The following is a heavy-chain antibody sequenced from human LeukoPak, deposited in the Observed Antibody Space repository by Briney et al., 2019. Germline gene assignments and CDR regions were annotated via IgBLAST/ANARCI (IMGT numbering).Heavy chain of an antibody. CDR3: ARETDYYDSSGYAGLWY. V-gene: IGHV1-69*05. CDR2: IIPIFGTA. D-gene: IGHD3-22*01. Sequence: SVKVSRKASGGTFSSYAISWVRQAPGQGLEWMGRIIPIFGTANYAQKFQGRVTITTDESTSTAYMELSSLRSEDTAVYYCARETDYYDSSGYAGLWYWGQGTLVTVSS. J-gene: IGHJ4*02. CDR1: GGTFSSYA.